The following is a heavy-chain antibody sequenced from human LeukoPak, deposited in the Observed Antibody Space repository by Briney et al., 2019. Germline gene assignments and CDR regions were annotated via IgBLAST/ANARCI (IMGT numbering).Heavy chain of an antibody. J-gene: IGHJ4*02. Sequence: GGTLRLSCAASGFTFSSYGMSWVRQAPGKGLEWVSAISGSGGRTYYADSVKGRFTISRDNSKNTLYLQMNSLRAEDTAVYYCAKGNSGSYYSSPYYFDYWGQGTLVTVSS. V-gene: IGHV3-23*01. CDR2: ISGSGGRT. CDR1: GFTFSSYG. D-gene: IGHD3-10*01. CDR3: AKGNSGSYYSSPYYFDY.